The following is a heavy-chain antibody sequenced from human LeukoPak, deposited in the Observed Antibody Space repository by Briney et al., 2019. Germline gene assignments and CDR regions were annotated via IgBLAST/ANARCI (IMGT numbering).Heavy chain of an antibody. J-gene: IGHJ4*02. CDR1: GGSISSYY. CDR3: ARENSGNFREFDY. D-gene: IGHD4-23*01. Sequence: SETLSLTCTVSGGSISSYYRSWIRQPAGKGLEWIGRIYTSGSTNYNASLKSRVSMSVHTSNTHYSLKLSAVTATDPAVFYCARENSGNFREFDYRGQGTLVTVSS. CDR2: IYTSGST. V-gene: IGHV4-4*07.